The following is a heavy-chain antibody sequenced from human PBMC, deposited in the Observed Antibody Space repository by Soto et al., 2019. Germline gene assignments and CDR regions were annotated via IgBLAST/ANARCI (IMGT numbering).Heavy chain of an antibody. CDR1: GYTFTSYY. Sequence: QVQLVQSGAEVKKPGASVKVSCKASGYTFTSYYIHCVRQAPGQGLEWMGVINPSGGSTSYAQKFQGRVTMTRDTSTSTVYMELSSLRSEDTAVDYCAGVRGGELYDGMDVWGQGTTVTVSS. D-gene: IGHD3-10*01. CDR3: AGVRGGELYDGMDV. CDR2: INPSGGST. V-gene: IGHV1-46*01. J-gene: IGHJ6*02.